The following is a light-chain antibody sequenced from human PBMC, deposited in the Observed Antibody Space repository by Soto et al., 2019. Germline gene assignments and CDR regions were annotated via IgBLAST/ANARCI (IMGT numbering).Light chain of an antibody. V-gene: IGKV1-33*01. CDR3: QQYEELPLT. CDR2: DAS. Sequence: DVQLTQSPSTLSASVGDRVAISCQASQSFVNYLNWFQQRPGKAPQLLISDASHLEPGVPSRFSGQRSGTDFTLIISSLQPEDFATYYCQQYEELPLTFGGGTSVEV. J-gene: IGKJ4*01. CDR1: QSFVNY.